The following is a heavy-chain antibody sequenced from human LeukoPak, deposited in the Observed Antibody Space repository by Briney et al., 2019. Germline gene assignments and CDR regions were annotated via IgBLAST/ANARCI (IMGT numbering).Heavy chain of an antibody. J-gene: IGHJ4*02. V-gene: IGHV3-7*03. CDR3: AKPGGDVYSFDY. CDR1: GFTFSSYW. D-gene: IGHD3-16*01. CDR2: IKHDGSEK. Sequence: PGGSLRLSCAASGFTFSSYWMSWVRQAPGKGLEFVANIKHDGSEKSYVDSVKGRFTISRDNAKNSLYLQMNSLRTEDTALYYCAKPGGDVYSFDYWGQGTLVTVSS.